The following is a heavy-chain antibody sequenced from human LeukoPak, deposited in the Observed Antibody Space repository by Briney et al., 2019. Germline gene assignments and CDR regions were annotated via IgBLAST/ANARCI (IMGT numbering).Heavy chain of an antibody. Sequence: SETLSLTCTVSGGSISSYYWSWIRQPPGKGLEWIGEINHSGSTNYNPSLKSRVTISVDTSKNQFSLKLSSVTAADTAVYYCARRSLWSGYYKDYWGQGTLVTVSS. J-gene: IGHJ4*02. D-gene: IGHD3-3*01. V-gene: IGHV4-34*01. CDR2: INHSGST. CDR3: ARRSLWSGYYKDY. CDR1: GGSISSYY.